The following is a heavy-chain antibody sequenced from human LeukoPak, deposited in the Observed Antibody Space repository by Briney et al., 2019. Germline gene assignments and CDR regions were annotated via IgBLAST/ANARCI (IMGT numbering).Heavy chain of an antibody. CDR3: ARARNYDFWSGAKGKYAFDI. Sequence: GGSLRLSCAASGFTFDDYGMSWVRQAPGRGLEWVSGINWNGGSTGYADSVKGRFTISRDNAKNSLYLQMNSLRAEDTALYHCARARNYDFWSGAKGKYAFDIWGQGTMVTVSS. V-gene: IGHV3-20*01. CDR2: INWNGGST. J-gene: IGHJ3*02. D-gene: IGHD3-3*01. CDR1: GFTFDDYG.